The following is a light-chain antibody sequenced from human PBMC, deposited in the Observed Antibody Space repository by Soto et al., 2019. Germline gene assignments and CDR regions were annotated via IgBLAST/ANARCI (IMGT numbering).Light chain of an antibody. V-gene: IGKV3-20*01. J-gene: IGKJ2*01. CDR2: GAS. CDR3: QQFGTSPYT. Sequence: EIVLTQSPGTLSLSPGERATLSCWASQSVSSSYLTWYQQKPGQAPRLLLYGASSRATGIPDRFSGSGSGTDFTLTISRLEPEDVAVYYCQQFGTSPYTCGQGTKLEIK. CDR1: QSVSSSY.